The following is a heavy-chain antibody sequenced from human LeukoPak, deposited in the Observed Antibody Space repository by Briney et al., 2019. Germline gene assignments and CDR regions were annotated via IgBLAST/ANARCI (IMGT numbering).Heavy chain of an antibody. D-gene: IGHD6-19*01. Sequence: PGGSLRLSCAASGFTFISYWMTWVRQAPGQGLEWVANIKQDGSEKYYVDSVKGRFTISRDNAKNSLYLQMNSLRAEDTAVYYCARDSSGCYYFDYWGHGTLLTVSS. CDR1: GFTFISYW. J-gene: IGHJ4*01. CDR3: ARDSSGCYYFDY. CDR2: IKQDGSEK. V-gene: IGHV3-7*01.